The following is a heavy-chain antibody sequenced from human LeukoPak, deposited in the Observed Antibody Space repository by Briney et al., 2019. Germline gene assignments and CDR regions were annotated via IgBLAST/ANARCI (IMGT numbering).Heavy chain of an antibody. CDR1: GGSISSSSHY. CDR2: INHSGST. V-gene: IGHV4-39*07. Sequence: SETLSLTCTVSGGSISSSSHYWSWIRQPPGKGLEWIGEINHSGSTNYNPSLKSRVTISVDTSKNQFSLKLSSVTAADTAVYYCARAGIAAAGTIRGVKYFQHWGQGTLVTVSS. CDR3: ARAGIAAAGTIRGVKYFQH. D-gene: IGHD6-13*01. J-gene: IGHJ1*01.